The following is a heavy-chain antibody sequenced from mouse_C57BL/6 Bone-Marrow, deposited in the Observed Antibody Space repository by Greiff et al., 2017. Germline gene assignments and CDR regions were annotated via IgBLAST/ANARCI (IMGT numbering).Heavy chain of an antibody. Sequence: VQLQESGAELARPGASVKLSCKASGYTFTSYGISWVKQRTGQGLEWIGEIYPRSGNTYYNEKFKGKATLTADKSSSTAYMGLRSLTSEDSAVYFCASNYYGSSYGFAYWGQGTLVTVSA. CDR1: GYTFTSYG. D-gene: IGHD1-1*01. J-gene: IGHJ3*01. V-gene: IGHV1-81*01. CDR3: ASNYYGSSYGFAY. CDR2: IYPRSGNT.